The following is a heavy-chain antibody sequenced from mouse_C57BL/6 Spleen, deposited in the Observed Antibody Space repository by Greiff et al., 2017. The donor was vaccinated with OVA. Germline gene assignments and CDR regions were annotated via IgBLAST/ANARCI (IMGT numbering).Heavy chain of an antibody. V-gene: IGHV5-12*01. J-gene: IGHJ1*03. CDR3: ARQGSSYGYFDV. CDR2: ISNGGGST. D-gene: IGHD1-1*01. CDR1: GFTFSDYY. Sequence: EVQVVESGGGLVQPGGSLKLSCAASGFTFSDYYMYWVRQTPEKRLEWVAYISNGGGSTYYPDTVKGRFTISRDNAKNTLYLQMSRLKSEDTAMYYCARQGSSYGYFDVWGTGTTVTVSS.